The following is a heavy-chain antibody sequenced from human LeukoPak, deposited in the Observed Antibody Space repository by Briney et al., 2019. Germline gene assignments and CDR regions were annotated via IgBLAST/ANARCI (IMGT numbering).Heavy chain of an antibody. Sequence: SETLSLACTVSGGSISSHYWSWIWQPPGKGLEWIGYIHYIGTTNYNPSLKSRVTISVDTSKNQFSLKLISVTAADTAVYYCARSAYFGSAFDYWGQGNLVTVSS. V-gene: IGHV4-59*11. J-gene: IGHJ4*02. D-gene: IGHD3-10*01. CDR1: GGSISSHY. CDR2: IHYIGTT. CDR3: ARSAYFGSAFDY.